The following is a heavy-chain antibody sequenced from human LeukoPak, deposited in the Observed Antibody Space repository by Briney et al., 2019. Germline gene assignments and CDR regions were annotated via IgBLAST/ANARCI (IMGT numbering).Heavy chain of an antibody. CDR3: ARRSVTTQYFDL. CDR1: GGSISSSSYY. V-gene: IGHV4-39*01. Sequence: SETLSLTCTVSGGSISSSSYYWGWIRQPPGTGLEWIGSIYYSGSTYYNPSLKRRVTISVDTSKNQFSLKLSSVTAADTAVYYCARRSVTTQYFDLWGRGTLVTVSS. J-gene: IGHJ2*01. CDR2: IYYSGST. D-gene: IGHD4-17*01.